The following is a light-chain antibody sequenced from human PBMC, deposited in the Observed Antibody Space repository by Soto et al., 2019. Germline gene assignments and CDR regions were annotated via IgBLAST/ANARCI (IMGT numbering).Light chain of an antibody. CDR3: QQYGSLSWT. Sequence: EIVMTQSPATLSVSPGERATLSCRASQSVSSNLAWYQQRPGQAPRLLIFGASTRATGVPDRFSGSGSGTDFTLTISRLEPEDFAVYHCQQYGSLSWTFGQGTKVDIK. CDR2: GAS. V-gene: IGKV3D-15*01. J-gene: IGKJ1*01. CDR1: QSVSSN.